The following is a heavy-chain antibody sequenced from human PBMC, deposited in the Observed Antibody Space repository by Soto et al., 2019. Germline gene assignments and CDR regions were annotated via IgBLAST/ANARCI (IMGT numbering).Heavy chain of an antibody. J-gene: IGHJ4*02. D-gene: IGHD1-26*01. CDR2: IYYSGST. CDR3: AGWELLRGVDY. CDR1: GGSISSGDYY. Sequence: QVQLQESGPGLVKPSQTLSLTCTVSGGSISSGDYYWSWIRQPPGKGLEWIGYIYYSGSTYYNPSRKRRVTISVDTSKNQFSLKLSSVTSADPAVYYCAGWELLRGVDYWGQGTLVTVSS. V-gene: IGHV4-30-4*01.